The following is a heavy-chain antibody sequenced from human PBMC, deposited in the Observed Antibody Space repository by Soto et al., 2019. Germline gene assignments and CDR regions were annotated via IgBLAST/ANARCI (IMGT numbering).Heavy chain of an antibody. V-gene: IGHV1-18*01. J-gene: IGHJ4*02. Sequence: QVQLVQSGAEVKKPGASVKVSCKASGYTFTSYGISWVRQAPGQGLEWMGWISAYNGNTNYAQKLQGRVTMTTDTSTSTAYMELRSLRSDDTAVYYCARDNYYDYVWGCYRYYYFDYWGQGTLVTVSS. CDR2: ISAYNGNT. CDR3: ARDNYYDYVWGCYRYYYFDY. CDR1: GYTFTSYG. D-gene: IGHD3-16*02.